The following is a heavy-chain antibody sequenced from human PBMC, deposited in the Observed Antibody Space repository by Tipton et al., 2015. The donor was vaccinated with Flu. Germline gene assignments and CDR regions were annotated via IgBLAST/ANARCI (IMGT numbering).Heavy chain of an antibody. CDR3: ARSNGGYYYDSSGYRTGFDY. D-gene: IGHD3-22*01. CDR2: IYPGDSDT. Sequence: QLVQSGAEVKKPGESLKISCKGSGYSFTSYWIGWVRQMPGKGLEWMGIIYPGDSDTRYSPSFQGQVTISADKSISTAYLQWSSLKASDTAIYHCARSNGGYYYDSSGYRTGFDYWGQGTLVTVSS. J-gene: IGHJ4*02. CDR1: GYSFTSYW. V-gene: IGHV5-51*01.